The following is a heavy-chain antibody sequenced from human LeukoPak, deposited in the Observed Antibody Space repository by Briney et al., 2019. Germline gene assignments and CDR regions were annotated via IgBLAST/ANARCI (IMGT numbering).Heavy chain of an antibody. Sequence: SETLSLTCTVSGGSISSGGYYWSWIRQHPGKGLEWIGYIYYSGSTYYNPSLKSRVTISVDTSKNQFSLKLSSVTAADTAVYYCARGGLMTTVTKAKGYYYYYGMDVWGQGTTVTVSS. CDR2: IYYSGST. CDR3: ARGGLMTTVTKAKGYYYYYGMDV. D-gene: IGHD4-17*01. CDR1: GGSISSGGYY. V-gene: IGHV4-31*03. J-gene: IGHJ6*02.